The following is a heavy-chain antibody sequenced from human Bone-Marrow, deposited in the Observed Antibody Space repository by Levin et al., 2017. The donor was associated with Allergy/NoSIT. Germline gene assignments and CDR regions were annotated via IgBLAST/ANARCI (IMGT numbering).Heavy chain of an antibody. J-gene: IGHJ3*02. CDR2: IWSNGINK. CDR3: VRERGPFDGFDI. CDR1: GFTLSSTG. Sequence: PTGGSLRLSCAASGFTLSSTGMHWVRQAPGKGLEWLTVIWSNGINKYYADSVRGRFTTSRDDSKNTLFLQMSSLRVDDTAVYYCVRERGPFDGFDIWGQGTIVTVSS. D-gene: IGHD3-10*01. V-gene: IGHV3-33*01.